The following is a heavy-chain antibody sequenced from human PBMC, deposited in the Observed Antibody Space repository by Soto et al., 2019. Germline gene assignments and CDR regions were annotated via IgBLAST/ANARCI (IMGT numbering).Heavy chain of an antibody. CDR3: ARAARARYSGSYWKIGHNWFDP. Sequence: PSETLSLTCAVYGGSFSGYYWSWIRHPPGKGLEWIGEINHSGGTNYNPSLKSRVTISVDTSKNQFSLKLSSVTAADTAVYYCARAARARYSGSYWKIGHNWFDPWGQGTLVTVSS. J-gene: IGHJ5*02. D-gene: IGHD1-26*01. V-gene: IGHV4-34*01. CDR2: INHSGGT. CDR1: GGSFSGYY.